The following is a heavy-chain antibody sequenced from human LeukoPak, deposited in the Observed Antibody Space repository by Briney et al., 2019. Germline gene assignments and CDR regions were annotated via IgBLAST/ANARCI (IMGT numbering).Heavy chain of an antibody. CDR2: TNPNSGGT. CDR3: ARGRRYYYDSSGYYEQGYYYYMDV. D-gene: IGHD3-22*01. J-gene: IGHJ6*03. CDR1: GYTFTCYN. V-gene: IGHV1-2*02. Sequence: ASGKLSCSASGYTFTCYNMNWVRQAPGQGLGWMRWTNPNSGGTNYAQKFQGRVTMTRDTSISTAYMELSRLRSEDTAVYYCARGRRYYYDSSGYYEQGYYYYMDVWGKGTTVTISS.